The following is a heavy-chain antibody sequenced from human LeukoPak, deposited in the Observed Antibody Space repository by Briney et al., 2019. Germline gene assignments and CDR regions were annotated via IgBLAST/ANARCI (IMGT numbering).Heavy chain of an antibody. CDR2: IYYSGST. Sequence: PSETLSLTCTVSGGSISSYYWSWIRQPPGKGLEWIGYIYYSGSTNYNPSLKSRVTISVDTSKNQFSLKLSSVTAADTAVYYCARDLYYGSGRGSNYGMDVWGQGPTVTVSS. V-gene: IGHV4-59*01. D-gene: IGHD3-10*01. J-gene: IGHJ6*02. CDR1: GGSISSYY. CDR3: ARDLYYGSGRGSNYGMDV.